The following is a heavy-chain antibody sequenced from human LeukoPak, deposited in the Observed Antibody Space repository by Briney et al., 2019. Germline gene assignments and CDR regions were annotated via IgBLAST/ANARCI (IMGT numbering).Heavy chain of an antibody. CDR1: GFTFSSKY. CDR3: ARDGWRFGELSDY. D-gene: IGHD3-10*01. CDR2: TYGSGST. Sequence: PGGSLRLSCAASGFTFSSKYMSWVRQAPGRGLEWVSVTYGSGSTYYAHSVKGRFTISRDNSKNTLYLQMNSLRPEDTAVYYCARDGWRFGELSDYWGQGTLVTVSS. V-gene: IGHV3-66*01. J-gene: IGHJ4*02.